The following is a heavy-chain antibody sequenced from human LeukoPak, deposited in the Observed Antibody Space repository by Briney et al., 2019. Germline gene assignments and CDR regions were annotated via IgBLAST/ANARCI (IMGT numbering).Heavy chain of an antibody. CDR2: IQQDGSEK. CDR3: ARVKVDYDYVWGSYRDSYYFDY. D-gene: IGHD3-16*02. J-gene: IGHJ4*02. V-gene: IGHV3-7*01. Sequence: GSLRLSCAASGFTFSSYWMSWVRQAPGKGLEWGANIQQDGSEKYYVDSVKGRFTISRDNAKNSLYLQMKSLRAEDTAVYYCARVKVDYDYVWGSYRDSYYFDYWGQGTLVTVSS. CDR1: GFTFSSYW.